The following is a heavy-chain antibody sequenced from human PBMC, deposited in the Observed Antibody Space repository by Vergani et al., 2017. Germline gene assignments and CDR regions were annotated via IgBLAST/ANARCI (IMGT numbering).Heavy chain of an antibody. CDR3: TRVLVGYCSGGSCYYYYMDV. CDR2: ISAYNGNT. D-gene: IGHD2-15*01. V-gene: IGHV1-18*04. J-gene: IGHJ6*03. CDR1: GYTFTSYG. Sequence: QVQLVQSGAEVKKPGASVKVSCKASGYTFTSYGISWVRQAPGQGLEWMGWISAYNGNTNYAQKLQGRVTMTRDTSTSTAYMELRSLRSDDTAVYYCTRVLVGYCSGGSCYYYYMDVWGKGTTVTVSS.